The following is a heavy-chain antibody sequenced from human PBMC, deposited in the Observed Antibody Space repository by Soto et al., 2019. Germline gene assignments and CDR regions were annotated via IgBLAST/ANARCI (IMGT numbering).Heavy chain of an antibody. CDR1: GFTFSSYW. J-gene: IGHJ6*02. CDR2: IKQDGSEK. V-gene: IGHV3-7*01. CDR3: ARWGDSSSWFINYYYYGMDV. D-gene: IGHD6-13*01. Sequence: GGSLRLSCAASGFTFSSYWMSWVRQAPGKGLEWVANIKQDGSEKYYVDSVKGRFTISRDNAKNSLYLQMNSLRAEDTAVYYCARWGDSSSWFINYYYYGMDVWGQGSTVTVSS.